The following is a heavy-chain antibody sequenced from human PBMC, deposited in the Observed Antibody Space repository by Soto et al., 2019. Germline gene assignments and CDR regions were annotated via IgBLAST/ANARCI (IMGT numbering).Heavy chain of an antibody. J-gene: IGHJ1*01. CDR1: VYTFTSYA. CDR2: INAGNGNT. Sequence: ASVTVSCEASVYTFTSYAIHWVRQAPGQRLEWMGWINAGNGNTKYSQEFQGRVTITRDTSASTAYMELSSLRSEDTAVYYCARDVSASFLDFQHWGQGTLVTVSS. V-gene: IGHV1-3*01. D-gene: IGHD2-15*01. CDR3: ARDVSASFLDFQH.